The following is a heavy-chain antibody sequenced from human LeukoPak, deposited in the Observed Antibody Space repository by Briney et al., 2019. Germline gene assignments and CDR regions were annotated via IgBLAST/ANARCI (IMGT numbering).Heavy chain of an antibody. J-gene: IGHJ4*02. V-gene: IGHV3-74*01. CDR1: GFTFSKYW. CDR2: INTDGTVT. D-gene: IGHD6-6*01. Sequence: GGSLRPSCAASGFTFSKYWMLWVRQAPGKGLESVSRINTDGTVTTYADSVKGRFTISKDNSKNTMYLQMNNLRAEDTAIYYCAKRVPYTSSSVYFDYWGQRTLVTVSS. CDR3: AKRVPYTSSSVYFDY.